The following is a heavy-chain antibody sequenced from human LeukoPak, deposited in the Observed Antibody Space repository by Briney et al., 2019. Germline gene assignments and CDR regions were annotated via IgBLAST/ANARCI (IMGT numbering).Heavy chain of an antibody. CDR2: ISGSGGST. Sequence: GGSLRLSCAVSGFIFSNYAMSWVRQAPGKGLEWVSTISGSGGSTYDADFVKGRFTISRDNSKNTLYLQMNSLRAEDTAVYYCAKDGGYDFDYWGQGTLVTVSS. CDR3: AKDGGYDFDY. J-gene: IGHJ4*02. CDR1: GFIFSNYA. V-gene: IGHV3-23*01. D-gene: IGHD5-12*01.